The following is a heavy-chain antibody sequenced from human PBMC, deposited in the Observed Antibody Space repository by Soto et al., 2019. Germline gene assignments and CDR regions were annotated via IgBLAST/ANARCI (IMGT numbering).Heavy chain of an antibody. CDR2: ISYDGSNK. D-gene: IGHD3-22*01. CDR3: ARDGTVGSVYYYDSSGYYFDY. J-gene: IGHJ4*02. CDR1: GFTFSSYA. V-gene: IGHV3-30-3*01. Sequence: GGSLRLSCAASGFTFSSYAMHWVRQAPGKGLEWVAVISYDGSNKYYADSVKGRFTISRDNSKNTLYLQMNSLRAEDTAVYYCARDGTVGSVYYYDSSGYYFDYWGQGTLVTVSS.